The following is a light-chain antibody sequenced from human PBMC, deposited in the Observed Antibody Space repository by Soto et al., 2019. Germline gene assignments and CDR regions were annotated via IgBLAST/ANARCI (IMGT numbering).Light chain of an antibody. V-gene: IGKV1-27*01. CDR3: QKYNNAPRT. J-gene: IGKJ1*01. CDR1: QGISNY. Sequence: DIQMTQSPSSLSASVGDRVTITCRASQGISNYLAWYQQKAGTVPKLLIYDAPTLQSGVPPRFSGSGSGTDFTLTISSLQPEDVATYYCQKYNNAPRTFGQGTKVEIK. CDR2: DAP.